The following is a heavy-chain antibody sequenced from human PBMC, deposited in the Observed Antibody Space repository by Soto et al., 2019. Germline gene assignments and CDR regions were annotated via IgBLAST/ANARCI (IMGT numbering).Heavy chain of an antibody. V-gene: IGHV4-34*01. D-gene: IGHD3-3*01. Sequence: SETLSLTCGVYCGSFSGYYWSWIRQPPGKGLEWIGEINHSGSTNYNPSLKSRVTISVDTSKNQFSLELASVTAADTAVYYCARSQSLYRFLAPMDVWGQGTTVTVSS. CDR2: INHSGST. CDR1: CGSFSGYY. CDR3: ARSQSLYRFLAPMDV. J-gene: IGHJ6*02.